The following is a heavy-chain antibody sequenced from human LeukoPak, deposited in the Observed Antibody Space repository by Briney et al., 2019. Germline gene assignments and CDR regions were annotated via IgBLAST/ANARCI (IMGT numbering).Heavy chain of an antibody. J-gene: IGHJ4*02. CDR1: GFTFTSYW. Sequence: GASLQISCQGSGFTFTSYWIGWVRQLPGKGLEWMGIIYPGDSDTRYSPSFQGQVTISADKSITTAYLQWSSLQASDTAMYYCARQADYNVLTGYHKGHLDYWGQGTLVTVSS. D-gene: IGHD3-9*01. CDR3: ARQADYNVLTGYHKGHLDY. CDR2: IYPGDSDT. V-gene: IGHV5-51*01.